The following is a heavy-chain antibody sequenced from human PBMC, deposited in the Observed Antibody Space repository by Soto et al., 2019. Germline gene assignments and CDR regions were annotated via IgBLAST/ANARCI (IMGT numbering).Heavy chain of an antibody. CDR2: IVVGSGNT. Sequence: QMQLVQSGPEVKKPGTSVKVSCKASGFTFTSSAVQWVRQARGQRLEWIGWIVVGSGNTNYAQKFQERVTITRDMSTSTAYMELSSLRSEDTAVYYCAAGYGAYYDFWSGYYNYWGQGTLVTVYS. J-gene: IGHJ4*02. D-gene: IGHD3-3*01. CDR1: GFTFTSSA. V-gene: IGHV1-58*01. CDR3: AAGYGAYYDFWSGYYNY.